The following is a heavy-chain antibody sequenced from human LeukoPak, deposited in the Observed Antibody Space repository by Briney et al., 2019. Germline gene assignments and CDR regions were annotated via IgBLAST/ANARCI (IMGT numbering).Heavy chain of an antibody. CDR3: AKSPHVQVLVYYLDP. CDR1: GFTFSSYV. V-gene: IGHV3-23*01. D-gene: IGHD3-22*01. Sequence: GGSLRLSCAASGFTFSSYVMSWVRQAPGKGLEWVSSLSGSGGSTHYADSVKGRFTISRDNSKNTLYLQMNSLRAEDTAVYYCAKSPHVQVLVYYLDPWGQGTLVTVSS. CDR2: LSGSGGST. J-gene: IGHJ5*02.